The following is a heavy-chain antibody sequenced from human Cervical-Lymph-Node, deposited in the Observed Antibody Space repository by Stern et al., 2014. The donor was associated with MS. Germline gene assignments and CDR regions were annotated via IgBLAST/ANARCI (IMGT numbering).Heavy chain of an antibody. CDR3: AKGRTVAGKGVGAFDV. Sequence: QVQLMQSGGGVVQPGRSLRLSCAASGFTFSNFGMHWVRQAPGKGLEWVTLISYDGGNEYYADFVKGRFTISRDDSKNKVYLQLNSLRPEDTAVYYCAKGRTVAGKGVGAFDVWGQGTLVTVSS. CDR1: GFTFSNFG. CDR2: ISYDGGNE. D-gene: IGHD6-19*01. J-gene: IGHJ3*01. V-gene: IGHV3-30*18.